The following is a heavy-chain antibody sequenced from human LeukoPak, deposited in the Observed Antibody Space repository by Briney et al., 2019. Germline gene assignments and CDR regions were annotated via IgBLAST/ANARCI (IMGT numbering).Heavy chain of an antibody. CDR3: ARGRLDYYDSSGFNY. V-gene: IGHV3-21*01. J-gene: IGHJ4*02. CDR2: ISSSTYI. CDR1: GFTFSNYN. Sequence: GGSLRLSCAASGFTFSNYNMNWVRQAPGKGLEWVSSISSSTYIYYADSVKGRFTISRDNAKNSLYLQMNSLRAEDTAVYYCARGRLDYYDSSGFNYWGQGTLVTVSS. D-gene: IGHD3-22*01.